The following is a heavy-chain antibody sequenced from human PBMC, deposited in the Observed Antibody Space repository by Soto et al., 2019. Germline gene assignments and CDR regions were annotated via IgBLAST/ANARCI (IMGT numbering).Heavy chain of an antibody. V-gene: IGHV1-18*04. CDR3: ARERLGALKNIFPYFVD. D-gene: IGHD2-21*01. J-gene: IGHJ4*01. CDR2: ITSHNGRT. CDR1: GYTFTSFP. Sequence: ASVKVSCNTSGYTFTSFPVSWERQAPGQGLEWIGSITSHNGRTEYSQNFQVRVTMTRDTSTSTVYMELKSLRFDDTAVYYCARERLGALKNIFPYFVDLGHGSLVTV.